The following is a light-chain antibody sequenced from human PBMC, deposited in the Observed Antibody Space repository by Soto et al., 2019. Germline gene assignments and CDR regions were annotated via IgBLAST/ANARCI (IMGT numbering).Light chain of an antibody. CDR2: EVS. CDR3: SSYTSAITLV. Sequence: QSVLTRPASVSGSPGQSITISCTGTSSDVGGYKFVSWYQQVPGKAPKLIIYEVSNRPSGVSHRFSGSKSGNTASLTISGLQTADEAYYYCSSYTSAITLVFGTGTKVTVL. V-gene: IGLV2-14*01. J-gene: IGLJ1*01. CDR1: SSDVGGYKF.